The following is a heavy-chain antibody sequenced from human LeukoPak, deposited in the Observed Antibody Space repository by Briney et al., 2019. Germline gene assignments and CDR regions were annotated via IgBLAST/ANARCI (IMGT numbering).Heavy chain of an antibody. CDR1: GYAISSGYY. CDR3: AREPSTVPTTGPDY. Sequence: KPSETLSLTCAVSGYAISSGYYWGWIRQPPGKGLEWIGTVHHSGSIYYNPSLKSRLTMSIDTSKNQFSLKLTSVTAADTAVYYCAREPSTVPTTGPDYWGQGALVTVSS. CDR2: VHHSGSI. D-gene: IGHD3-9*01. V-gene: IGHV4-38-2*02. J-gene: IGHJ4*02.